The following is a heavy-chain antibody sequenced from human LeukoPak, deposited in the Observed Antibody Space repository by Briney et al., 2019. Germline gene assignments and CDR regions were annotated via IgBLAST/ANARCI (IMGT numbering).Heavy chain of an antibody. CDR1: GLTFSASA. V-gene: IGHV3-73*01. J-gene: IGHJ4*02. D-gene: IGHD2/OR15-2a*01. CDR2: IRGKANSYAT. CDR3: TREYNFDY. Sequence: PGGSLKLSCAAAGLTFSASAMHWVRQASGKGLEWLGRIRGKANSYATAYAASVKGRFTISRDDSKNTTYLQMSGLKTEDTAVYYCTREYNFDYWGQGTLVTVSS.